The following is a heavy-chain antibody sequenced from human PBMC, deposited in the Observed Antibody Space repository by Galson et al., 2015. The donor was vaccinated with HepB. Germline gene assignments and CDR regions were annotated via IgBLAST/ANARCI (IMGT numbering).Heavy chain of an antibody. V-gene: IGHV1-2*05. Sequence: SVKVSCKASGYTFTANYLHWVRQAPGQGLEWMGRINPHTSDTDYAQPFQGRVTMPRDTSVSTAYMELSRLSSDDTVVYYCTKEGSSNDFDFWGQGTLVTVSS. CDR1: GYTFTANY. CDR3: TKEGSSNDFDF. CDR2: INPHTSDT. J-gene: IGHJ4*02. D-gene: IGHD6-13*01.